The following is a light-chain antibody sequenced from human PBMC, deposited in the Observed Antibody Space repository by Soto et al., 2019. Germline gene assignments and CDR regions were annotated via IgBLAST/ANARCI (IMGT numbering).Light chain of an antibody. CDR3: QQYGSSPR. Sequence: EIVLTHSPGTLSLSPGERATLSCRASQSVSSSYLAWYQQKPGQAPRLLIYGASSRATGIPDRFSGSGSGTDFTLTISRLEPEDFAVYYCQQYGSSPRFGPGTTVDIK. CDR1: QSVSSSY. J-gene: IGKJ3*01. CDR2: GAS. V-gene: IGKV3-20*01.